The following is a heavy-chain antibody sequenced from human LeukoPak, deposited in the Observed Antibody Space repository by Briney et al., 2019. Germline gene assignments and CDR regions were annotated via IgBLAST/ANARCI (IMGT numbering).Heavy chain of an antibody. V-gene: IGHV1-18*01. D-gene: IGHD3-22*01. J-gene: IGHJ4*02. Sequence: ASVNVSCKASGGTFSSYAISWVRQAPGQGLEWMGRISAYSDNTNYAQKLQGRVTMTTDTSTNTAYMELRSLRSDDTAMYYCARGALYYGSSSLDYWGQGTLVTVSS. CDR3: ARGALYYGSSSLDY. CDR2: ISAYSDNT. CDR1: GGTFSSYA.